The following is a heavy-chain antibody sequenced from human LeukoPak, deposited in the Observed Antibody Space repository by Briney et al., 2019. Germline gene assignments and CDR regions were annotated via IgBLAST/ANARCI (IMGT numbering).Heavy chain of an antibody. V-gene: IGHV3-48*03. CDR3: AREGGFGYDDAFDT. J-gene: IGHJ3*02. D-gene: IGHD3-16*02. Sequence: GGSLRLSCTASGFTFSTYEMNWVRQAPGKGLEWISYISGSGSSIFYADSLQGRFTVSRDNAKNSVYLQMNRLRAEDTAVYYCAREGGFGYDDAFDTWGHGTTVTVSS. CDR2: ISGSGSSI. CDR1: GFTFSTYE.